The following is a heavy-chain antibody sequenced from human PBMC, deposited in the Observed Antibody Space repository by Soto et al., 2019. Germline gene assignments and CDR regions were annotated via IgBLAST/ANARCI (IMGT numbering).Heavy chain of an antibody. CDR1: GYTFSRYG. CDR3: ARASAYSTPWSFDN. J-gene: IGHJ4*02. CDR2: ISGFNGNT. D-gene: IGHD6-13*01. V-gene: IGHV1-18*01. Sequence: QVQLVQSGAEVKKPGASVRVSCKASGYTFSRYGISWVRQAPGQGLEWMGRISGFNGNTKEAEKLQGRVTLTTDTAANTAHMELRGVRYDDTAVYYCARASAYSTPWSFDNWGQGTLVTVSS.